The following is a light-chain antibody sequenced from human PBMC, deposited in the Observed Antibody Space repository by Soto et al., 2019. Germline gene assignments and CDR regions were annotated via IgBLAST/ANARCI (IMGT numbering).Light chain of an antibody. Sequence: DMQMTQSPPSLSASVGDTVAITCRASQGISNHLAWYQQKPGKAPKLLIYAASTLQSGVPSRFSGSGSGTDFTPTISSLQPEDVATYYCQKDDRAPCTFGRGTKVEI. CDR2: AAS. CDR3: QKDDRAPCT. CDR1: QGISNH. J-gene: IGKJ1*01. V-gene: IGKV1-27*01.